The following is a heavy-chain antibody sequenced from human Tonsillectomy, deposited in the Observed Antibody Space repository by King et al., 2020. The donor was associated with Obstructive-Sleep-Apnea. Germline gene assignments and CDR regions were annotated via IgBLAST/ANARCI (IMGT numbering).Heavy chain of an antibody. CDR1: GFTFRDYA. CDR3: AKDSAYSSGWGGYFDY. V-gene: IGHV3-9*01. J-gene: IGHJ4*02. Sequence: EVQLVESGGGLVQPGRSLRLSCAASGFTFRDYAMHWVRQAPGKGLEWVSGISWNSGRIGYADSGKGRFTISRDNAKNSLYLQMNSLRAEDTALYYCAKDSAYSSGWGGYFDYWGQGTLVTVSS. CDR2: ISWNSGRI. D-gene: IGHD6-19*01.